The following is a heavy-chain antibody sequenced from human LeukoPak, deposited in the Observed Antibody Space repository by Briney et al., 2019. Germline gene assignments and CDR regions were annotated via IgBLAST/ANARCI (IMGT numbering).Heavy chain of an antibody. CDR3: ARAKMTTAGGVFDY. Sequence: GGSLRLSCAASGFTFSSYEMNWVRQAPGKGLEWVSYISSSGGTIYYADSVKGRFTISRDNAKNSLYLQMNSLRAEDAAVYYCARAKMTTAGGVFDYWGQGTLVTVSS. CDR2: ISSSGGTI. V-gene: IGHV3-48*03. D-gene: IGHD6-13*01. J-gene: IGHJ4*02. CDR1: GFTFSSYE.